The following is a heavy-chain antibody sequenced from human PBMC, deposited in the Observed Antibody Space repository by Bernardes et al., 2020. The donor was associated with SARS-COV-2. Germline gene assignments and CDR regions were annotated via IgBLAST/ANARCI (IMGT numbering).Heavy chain of an antibody. J-gene: IGHJ1*01. CDR1: GGSISSSSYY. CDR2: IYYSGST. Sequence: SETLSLTCTVSGGSISSSSYYWGWIRQPPGKGLEWIGSIYYSGSTYYNPSLKSRVTISVDTSKNQFSLKLSSVTAADTAVYYCAREGCSSTSCYTFSEYFQHWGQGTLVTVSS. V-gene: IGHV4-39*07. CDR3: AREGCSSTSCYTFSEYFQH. D-gene: IGHD2-2*02.